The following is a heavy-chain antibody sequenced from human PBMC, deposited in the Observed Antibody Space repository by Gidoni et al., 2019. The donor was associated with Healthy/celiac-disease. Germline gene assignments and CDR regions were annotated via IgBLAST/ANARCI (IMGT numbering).Heavy chain of an antibody. J-gene: IGHJ4*02. D-gene: IGHD6-19*01. CDR2: IWYDGSNK. CDR1: GFTFSSSG. Sequence: QVQLVESGGGVVQPGRSLRLSCAASGFTFSSSGMHWVRQAPGKGLEWVAVIWYDGSNKYYADSVKGRFTISRDNSKNTLYLQMNSLRAEDTAVYYCARDFIAVAGTGLLFDYWGQGTLVTVSS. V-gene: IGHV3-33*01. CDR3: ARDFIAVAGTGLLFDY.